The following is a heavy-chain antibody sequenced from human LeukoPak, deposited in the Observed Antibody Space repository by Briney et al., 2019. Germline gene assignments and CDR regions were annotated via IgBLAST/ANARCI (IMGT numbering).Heavy chain of an antibody. V-gene: IGHV3-23*01. Sequence: GGSLRLSCAASGFTFSSYEMNWVRQAPGKGLEWVSAISGSGGSTYYADSVKGRFTISRDNSKNTLYLQMNSLRAEDTAVYYCAKDYSGYDPKFDYWGQGALVTVSS. CDR3: AKDYSGYDPKFDY. J-gene: IGHJ4*02. CDR2: ISGSGGST. CDR1: GFTFSSYE. D-gene: IGHD5-12*01.